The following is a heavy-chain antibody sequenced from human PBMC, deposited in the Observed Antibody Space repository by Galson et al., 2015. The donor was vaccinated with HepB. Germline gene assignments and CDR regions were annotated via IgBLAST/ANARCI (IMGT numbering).Heavy chain of an antibody. CDR1: GFTFSDYH. D-gene: IGHD4-23*01. J-gene: IGHJ5*02. V-gene: IGHV3-15*01. CDR3: TTWYVVTPT. Sequence: SGFTFSDYHMSWIRQAPGKGLEWVGRIKSKTDGGTTDYAAPVKGRFTISRDDSRNTLYLQMNSLKTEDTAVYYCTTWYVVTPTWGQGTLVTVSS. CDR2: IKSKTDGGTT.